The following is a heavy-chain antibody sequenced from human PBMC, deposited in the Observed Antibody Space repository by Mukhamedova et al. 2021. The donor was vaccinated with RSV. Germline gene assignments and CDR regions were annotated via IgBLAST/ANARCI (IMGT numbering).Heavy chain of an antibody. V-gene: IGHV3-64D*09. CDR3: VKSPSGVAQYGMDV. J-gene: IGHJ6*02. Sequence: GKGLEYVSAISSNGGSTYYADSAKGRFTISRDNSKNTLYLQMSSLRAEDTAVYYCVKSPSGVAQYGMDVWGQGTTVTVSS. D-gene: IGHD3-3*01. CDR2: ISSNGGST.